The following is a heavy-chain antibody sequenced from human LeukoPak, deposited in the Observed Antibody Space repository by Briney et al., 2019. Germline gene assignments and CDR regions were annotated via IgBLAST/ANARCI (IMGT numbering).Heavy chain of an antibody. J-gene: IGHJ3*02. CDR3: ASLDAFDI. CDR2: NNPNSGGT. CDR1: GNTSTDYY. V-gene: IGHV1-2*02. Sequence: ASVKVSCKASGNTSTDYYIHWVRQAPGQGFEWMGWNNPNSGGTNYAQKFQGRVTMTRVTSISTAYMELSRLGSDDTAVYYRASLDAFDIWGQGTMDTVSS.